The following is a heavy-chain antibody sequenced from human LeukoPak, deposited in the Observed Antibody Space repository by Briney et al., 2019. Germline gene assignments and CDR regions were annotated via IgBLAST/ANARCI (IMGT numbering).Heavy chain of an antibody. Sequence: GGSLRLSCAASGFTFSSYAMSWVRQAPGKGLEWVSYISSSSRTIYYADSVKGRFTISRDNAKNSLYLQMNSLRAEDTAVYYCARALLWFGEATIWGQGTMVTVSS. V-gene: IGHV3-48*01. D-gene: IGHD3-10*01. CDR2: ISSSSRTI. J-gene: IGHJ3*02. CDR3: ARALLWFGEATI. CDR1: GFTFSSYA.